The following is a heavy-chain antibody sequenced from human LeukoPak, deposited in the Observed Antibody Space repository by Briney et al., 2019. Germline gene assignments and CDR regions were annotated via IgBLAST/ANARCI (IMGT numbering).Heavy chain of an antibody. D-gene: IGHD3-22*01. CDR1: GGSINSYY. V-gene: IGHV4-59*01. CDR3: AGTYDSSQTDAVDI. Sequence: PSETLSLTCTVSGGSINSYYWSWIRQPPGKGLEWIGYIYYSGSTNYNPSLKSRVTISVDTSKNQFSLKLNSVTAADTAVYYCAGTYDSSQTDAVDIWGQGTMVTVSS. CDR2: IYYSGST. J-gene: IGHJ3*02.